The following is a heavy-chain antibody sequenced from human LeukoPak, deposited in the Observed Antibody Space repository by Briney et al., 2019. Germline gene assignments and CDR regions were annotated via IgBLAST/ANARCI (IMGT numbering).Heavy chain of an antibody. V-gene: IGHV4-59*12. CDR1: GGSISNYY. CDR2: IFYTGAT. Sequence: SETLSLTCSISGGSISNYYGSWIRQSPGKGLERIGYIFYTGATDHNPSLRGRVTMSVDTSKNQFSLKLTSVTAADTAVYYCAREVVGATNDYWGQGTLVTVSS. D-gene: IGHD1-26*01. CDR3: AREVVGATNDY. J-gene: IGHJ4*02.